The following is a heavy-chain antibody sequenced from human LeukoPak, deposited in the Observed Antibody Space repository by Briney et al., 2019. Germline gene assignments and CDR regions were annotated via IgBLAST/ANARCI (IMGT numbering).Heavy chain of an antibody. CDR3: ASSYPSSSWSRVSYYFDY. D-gene: IGHD6-13*01. CDR1: GGSISSSSYY. Sequence: SETLSLTCTVSGGSISSSSYYWGWIRQPPGKGLEWIGYIYYSGSTYYNPSLKSRVTISVDTSKNQFSLKLSSVTAADTAVYYCASSYPSSSWSRVSYYFDYWGQGTLVTVSS. CDR2: IYYSGST. V-gene: IGHV4-31*03. J-gene: IGHJ4*02.